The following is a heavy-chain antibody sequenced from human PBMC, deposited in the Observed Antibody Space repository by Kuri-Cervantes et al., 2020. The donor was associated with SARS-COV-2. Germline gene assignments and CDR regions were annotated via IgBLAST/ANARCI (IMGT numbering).Heavy chain of an antibody. J-gene: IGHJ6*03. D-gene: IGHD1-26*01. CDR1: GGTFSSYA. Sequence: SVKVSCKASGGTFSSYAISWVRQAPGQGLEWMGGIIPIFGTANYAQKFQGRATITTDESTSTAYMELSSLRSEDTAVYYCARDSGSYWSITYYYYMDVWGKGTTVTVSS. CDR3: ARDSGSYWSITYYYYMDV. V-gene: IGHV1-69*05. CDR2: IIPIFGTA.